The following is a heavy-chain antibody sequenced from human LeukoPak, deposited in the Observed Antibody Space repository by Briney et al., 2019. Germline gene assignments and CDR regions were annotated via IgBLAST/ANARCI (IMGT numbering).Heavy chain of an antibody. CDR2: IYNSGNT. CDR1: GGSISSGGYY. V-gene: IGHV4-31*03. CDR3: ARESPSRVNWFDP. J-gene: IGHJ5*02. Sequence: PSQTLSLTCTVSGGSISSGGYYWSWIRQHPGKGLEWIGYIYNSGNTYYNPSLKGRVTISVDTSKNQFSLKLSSVIAADTAVYHCARESPSRVNWFDPWGQGTLVTVSS.